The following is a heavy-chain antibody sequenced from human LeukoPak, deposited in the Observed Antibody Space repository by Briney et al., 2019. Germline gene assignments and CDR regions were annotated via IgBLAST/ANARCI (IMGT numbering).Heavy chain of an antibody. CDR3: ARTGDDFWSGYLDYYMDV. V-gene: IGHV3-7*01. Sequence: GGSLRLSCAASGFTFSSYWMSWVRQAPGKGLEWVANIKQDGSEKYYVDSVKGRFTISRDNAKNSLYLQMNSLRAEDTAVYYCARTGDDFWSGYLDYYMDVWGKGTTVTVSS. D-gene: IGHD3-3*01. J-gene: IGHJ6*03. CDR1: GFTFSSYW. CDR2: IKQDGSEK.